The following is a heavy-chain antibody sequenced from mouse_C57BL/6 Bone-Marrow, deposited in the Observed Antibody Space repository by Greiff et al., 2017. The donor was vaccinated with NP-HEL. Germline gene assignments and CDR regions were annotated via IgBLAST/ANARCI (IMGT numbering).Heavy chain of an antibody. D-gene: IGHD1-1*01. V-gene: IGHV5-4*03. CDR3: ARVSGSSSWFAD. J-gene: IGHJ3*01. CDR2: ISDGGSYT. Sequence: DVKLVESGGGLVKPGGSLKLPCAASGFTFSSYAMSWVRQTPEKRLGGVATISDGGSYTYYPDNVKGRFTISRDNAKNNRYLQMGHVKSEDTAMDYCARVSGSSSWFADWGQGTLVTVSA. CDR1: GFTFSSYA.